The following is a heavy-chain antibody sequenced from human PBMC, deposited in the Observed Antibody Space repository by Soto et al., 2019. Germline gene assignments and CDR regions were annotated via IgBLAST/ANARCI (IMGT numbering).Heavy chain of an antibody. CDR1: GGSISSYY. D-gene: IGHD3-10*01. V-gene: IGHV4-59*08. CDR2: IYYSGST. J-gene: IGHJ4*02. Sequence: PSETLSLTCTVSGGSISSYYWSWIRQPPGKGLEWIGYIYYSGSTNYNPSLKSRVTISVDTSKNQFSLKLNSMTAADTAGYYCARHNYGSGSTYFDYWRQGPLVTV. CDR3: ARHNYGSGSTYFDY.